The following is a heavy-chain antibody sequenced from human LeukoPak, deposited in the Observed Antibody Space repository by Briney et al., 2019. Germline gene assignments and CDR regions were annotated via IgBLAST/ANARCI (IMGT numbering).Heavy chain of an antibody. D-gene: IGHD4-23*01. V-gene: IGHV4-34*01. Sequence: SETLSLTCAVYGGSFSAYSWSWIRQPPGKGLEWIGEINHSGSTNYNPSLKSRVTISVDTSKNQFSLKVSSVTAADTAVYYCASSSTVEPPFDYWGQGTLVTVSS. CDR1: GGSFSAYS. J-gene: IGHJ4*02. CDR2: INHSGST. CDR3: ASSSTVEPPFDY.